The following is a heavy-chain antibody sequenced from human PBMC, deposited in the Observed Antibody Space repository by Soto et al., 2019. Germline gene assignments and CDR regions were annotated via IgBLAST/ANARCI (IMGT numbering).Heavy chain of an antibody. Sequence: QVQLQQWGAGLLKPSETLSLTCAVYGGFVSSGSYYWSWIRQPPGKGLEWIGEMSHSGGTHFNPSLRSRVTRSVDTSKNQFSLKMSSVTAADTALYYCARVERGTATTVVDAFDIWGRGTMVTVSS. CDR1: GGFVSSGSYY. CDR2: MSHSGGT. D-gene: IGHD1-1*01. J-gene: IGHJ3*02. V-gene: IGHV4-34*01. CDR3: ARVERGTATTVVDAFDI.